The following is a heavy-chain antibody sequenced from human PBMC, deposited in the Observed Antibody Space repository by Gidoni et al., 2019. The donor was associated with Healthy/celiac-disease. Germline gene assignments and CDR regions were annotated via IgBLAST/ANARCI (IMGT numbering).Heavy chain of an antibody. V-gene: IGHV5-51*01. Sequence: EVQLVQSGAEVKKPGESLKISCKGSGYSFTSYWIAWVRQMPGKGLEWMGIIYPSDLDTRYSPSFQGQVTISADKSISTAYLQWSSLKASDTAMYYCAKSSCGGDRYDAFDIWGQGTMVTVSS. J-gene: IGHJ3*02. CDR3: AKSSCGGDRYDAFDI. CDR2: IYPSDLDT. D-gene: IGHD2-21*02. CDR1: GYSFTSYW.